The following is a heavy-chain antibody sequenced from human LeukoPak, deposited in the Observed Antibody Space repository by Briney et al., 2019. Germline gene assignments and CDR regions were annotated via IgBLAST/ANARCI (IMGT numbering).Heavy chain of an antibody. CDR2: ISGSGGST. CDR3: VLYGDYESPDGFDI. D-gene: IGHD4-17*01. CDR1: GFSFSSYG. V-gene: IGHV3-23*01. Sequence: GGSLRLSCAASGFSFSSYGMNWVRQAPGKGLEWVSAISGSGGSTYYADSVKGRFTTSRDNSKNTLYLQMNSLRAEDTAVYYCVLYGDYESPDGFDIWGQGTMVTVSS. J-gene: IGHJ3*02.